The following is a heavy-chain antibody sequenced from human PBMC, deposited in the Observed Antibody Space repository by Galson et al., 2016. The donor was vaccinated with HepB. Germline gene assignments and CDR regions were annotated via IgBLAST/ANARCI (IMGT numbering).Heavy chain of an antibody. CDR1: GYTFTSYY. D-gene: IGHD5-18*01. CDR3: ARLAMVKRGYGV. Sequence: SCKASGYTFTSYYMHWVRQAPGQGLEWMGIINPSGGSTSYAQKFQGRVTMTRDTSTSTVYMELISLRSEDTAVYYCARLAMVKRGYGVWGQGTTVTVSS. V-gene: IGHV1-46*01. CDR2: INPSGGST. J-gene: IGHJ6*02.